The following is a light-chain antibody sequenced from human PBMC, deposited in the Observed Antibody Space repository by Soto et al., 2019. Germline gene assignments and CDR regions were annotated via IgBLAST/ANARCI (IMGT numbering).Light chain of an antibody. J-gene: IGLJ3*02. CDR3: SSFTRSSTWL. Sequence: QSALTQPASVSGSPGQSITISCTGTSSDVGGYNYVSWYQQHPGKAPKLMIYEVNNRPSGVSNRFSGSKSSNTASLTISGLQAEDEADYYCSSFTRSSTWLFGGGTKVTVL. V-gene: IGLV2-14*01. CDR2: EVN. CDR1: SSDVGGYNY.